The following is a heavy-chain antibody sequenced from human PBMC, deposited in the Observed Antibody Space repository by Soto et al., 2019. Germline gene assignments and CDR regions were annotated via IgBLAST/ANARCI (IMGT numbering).Heavy chain of an antibody. CDR2: IYYSGST. J-gene: IGHJ4*02. CDR1: GGSISSGGYY. CDR3: ATHSSSWRNFDY. Sequence: QVQLQESGPGLVKPSQTLSLTCTVSGGSISSGGYYWSWIRQHPGKGLEWIGYIYYSGSTYYNPSLKRRGTLSIHPSKNQFSLKLSSLNGADTAVYYCATHSSSWRNFDYWGQGTLVTVSS. V-gene: IGHV4-31*03. D-gene: IGHD6-13*01.